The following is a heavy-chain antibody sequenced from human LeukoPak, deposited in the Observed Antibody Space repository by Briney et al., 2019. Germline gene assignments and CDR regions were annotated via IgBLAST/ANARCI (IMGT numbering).Heavy chain of an antibody. CDR3: ARGRSRTYYGSGSFSATHFDY. Sequence: PSGTLSLTCAVSGGSISSSNWWSWVRQPPGKGLEWIGEIYHSGSTNYNPSLKSRVTISVDKSKNQFSLKLSSVTAADTAVYYCARGRSRTYYGSGSFSATHFDYWGQGTLVAVSS. CDR1: GGSISSSNW. J-gene: IGHJ4*02. CDR2: IYHSGST. D-gene: IGHD3-10*01. V-gene: IGHV4-4*02.